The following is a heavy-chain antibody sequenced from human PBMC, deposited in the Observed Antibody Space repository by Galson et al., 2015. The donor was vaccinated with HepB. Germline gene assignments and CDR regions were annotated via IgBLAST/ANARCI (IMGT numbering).Heavy chain of an antibody. V-gene: IGHV3-7*01. J-gene: IGHJ4*02. CDR3: ARAREAYCGGDCYLAYYFDY. D-gene: IGHD2-21*02. CDR2: IKQDGSEK. Sequence: SLRLSCAASGFTFSSYWMSWVRQAPGKGLEWVANIKQDGSEKYYVDSVKGRFTISRDNAKNSLYLQMNSLRAEDTAVYYCARAREAYCGGDCYLAYYFDYWGQGTLVTVSS. CDR1: GFTFSSYW.